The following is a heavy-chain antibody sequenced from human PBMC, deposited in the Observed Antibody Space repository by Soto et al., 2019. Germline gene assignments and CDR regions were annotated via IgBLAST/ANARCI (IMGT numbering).Heavy chain of an antibody. CDR3: ARDLSGHYYDSSGYYYVGWFDP. Sequence: GGSLRLSCAASGFTFSSYAMHWVRQAPGKGLEWVAVISYDGSNKYYADSVKGRFTISRDNSKNTLYLQMNSLRAEDTAVYYCARDLSGHYYDSSGYYYVGWFDPWGQGTLVTVSS. V-gene: IGHV3-30-3*01. J-gene: IGHJ5*02. D-gene: IGHD3-22*01. CDR1: GFTFSSYA. CDR2: ISYDGSNK.